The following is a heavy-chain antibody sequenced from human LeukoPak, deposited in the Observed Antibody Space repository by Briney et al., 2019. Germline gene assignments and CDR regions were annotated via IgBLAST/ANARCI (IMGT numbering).Heavy chain of an antibody. V-gene: IGHV4-39*01. CDR3: ATGAGGSSTCFDY. D-gene: IGHD3-16*01. J-gene: IGHJ4*02. CDR1: GGSISSSSCY. Sequence: PSETLSLTCTVSGGSISSSSCYWGWIRQPPGKGLEWIGSIYYSGSTYYNPSLKSRVTISVDTSKNQFSLKLSSVTAADTAVYYCATGAGGSSTCFDYWGQGTLVAVSS. CDR2: IYYSGST.